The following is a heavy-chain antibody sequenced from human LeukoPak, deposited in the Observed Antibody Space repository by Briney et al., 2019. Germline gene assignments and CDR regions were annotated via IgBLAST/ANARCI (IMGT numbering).Heavy chain of an antibody. CDR3: TTDLFQRSSSTSCYTAGGAFDI. J-gene: IGHJ3*02. Sequence: GGSLRLSCAASGFTFRNYWMHWVRQAPGKGLVWVSRINSDGSSTIYADSVKGRFTISRDNAKNTLYLEMNSLKTEDTAVYYCTTDLFQRSSSTSCYTAGGAFDIWGQGTMVTVSS. CDR2: INSDGSST. V-gene: IGHV3-74*01. CDR1: GFTFRNYW. D-gene: IGHD2-2*02.